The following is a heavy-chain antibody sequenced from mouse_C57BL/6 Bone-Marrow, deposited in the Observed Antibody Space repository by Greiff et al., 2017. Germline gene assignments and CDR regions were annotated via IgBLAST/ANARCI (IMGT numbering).Heavy chain of an antibody. D-gene: IGHD1-1*01. J-gene: IGHJ3*01. Sequence: EVHLVESGGDLVKPGGSLKLSCAASGFTFSSYGMSWVRQTPDKRLEWVATISSGGSYTYYPDSVKGPFTFSRDNSKNTLYLQMSSLKSEDTAMYCVARHELLRSPFAYWCQGTLVTVSA. CDR1: GFTFSSYG. CDR2: ISSGGSYT. V-gene: IGHV5-6*01. CDR3: ARHELLRSPFAY.